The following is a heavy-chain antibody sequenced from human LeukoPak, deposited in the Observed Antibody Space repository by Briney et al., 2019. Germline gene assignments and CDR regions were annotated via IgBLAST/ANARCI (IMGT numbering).Heavy chain of an antibody. Sequence: SETLSLTCAVYGGSFSGYYWSWIRQPPGKGLEWIGEINHSGSTNYNPSLKSRVTISVDTSKNQFSLKLSSVTAADTAVYYCARGRRGHWQWPLDYWGQGTLVTVSS. CDR1: GGSFSGYY. CDR3: ARGRRGHWQWPLDY. J-gene: IGHJ4*02. CDR2: INHSGST. V-gene: IGHV4-34*01. D-gene: IGHD6-19*01.